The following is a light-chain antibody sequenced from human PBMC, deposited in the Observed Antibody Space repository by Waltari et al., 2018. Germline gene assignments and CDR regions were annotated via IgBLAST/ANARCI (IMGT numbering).Light chain of an antibody. J-gene: IGLJ2*01. V-gene: IGLV2-14*03. CDR2: AVS. Sequence: QSALTQPASVSGSPGQSITISCTGTTSDVGGYNYVSWYQQHPGKAPKLIIFAVSDRPAGISLAFSGSKSGTTASLTISGLQAEDEADYFCSSYTTTSPVLFGGGTKLTVL. CDR1: TSDVGGYNY. CDR3: SSYTTTSPVL.